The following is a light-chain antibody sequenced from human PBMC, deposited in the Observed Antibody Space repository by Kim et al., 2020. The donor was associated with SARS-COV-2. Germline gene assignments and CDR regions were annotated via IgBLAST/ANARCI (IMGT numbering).Light chain of an antibody. CDR2: GNS. V-gene: IGLV1-40*01. CDR3: QSYDSSLSGV. CDR1: SSKIGAGYD. J-gene: IGLJ2*01. Sequence: GQRVTISCTGSSSKIGAGYDVHWYQQLPGTAPKLLIYGNSNRPSGVPDRFSGSKSGTSASLAITGLQAEDEADYYCQSYDSSLSGVFGGGTQLTVL.